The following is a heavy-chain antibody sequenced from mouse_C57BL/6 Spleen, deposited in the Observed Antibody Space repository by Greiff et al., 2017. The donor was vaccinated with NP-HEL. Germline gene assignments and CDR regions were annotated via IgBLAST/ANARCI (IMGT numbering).Heavy chain of an antibody. V-gene: IGHV3-6*01. J-gene: IGHJ3*01. CDR3: ARVPDYCGSAWFAY. D-gene: IGHD1-1*01. CDR2: ISYDGSN. Sequence: EVQLQESGPGLVKPSQSLSLTCSVTGYSITSGYYWNWIRQFPGNKLEWMGYISYDGSNKYNPSLNNRISITREPSKNQFFLKLNSVTTEDTATYYCARVPDYCGSAWFAYWGQGTLVTVSA. CDR1: GYSITSGYY.